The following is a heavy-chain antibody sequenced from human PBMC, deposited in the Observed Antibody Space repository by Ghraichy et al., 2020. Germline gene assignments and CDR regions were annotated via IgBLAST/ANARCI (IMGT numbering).Heavy chain of an antibody. D-gene: IGHD2-2*01. V-gene: IGHV1-24*01. CDR2: FDPEDGET. Sequence: ASVKVSCKVSGYTLTELSMHWVRQAPGKGLEWMGGFDPEDGETIYAQKFQGRVTMTEDTSTDTAYMELSSLRSEDTAVYYCATADSAAHHRHDYYGMDVWGQGTTVTVSS. J-gene: IGHJ6*02. CDR1: GYTLTELS. CDR3: ATADSAAHHRHDYYGMDV.